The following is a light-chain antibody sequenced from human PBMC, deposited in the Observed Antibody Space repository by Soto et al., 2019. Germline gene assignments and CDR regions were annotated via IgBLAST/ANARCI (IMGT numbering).Light chain of an antibody. CDR1: QSISSY. CDR3: QQSYSTPIFT. V-gene: IGKV1-39*01. Sequence: DIQMTQSPSSLSASVGDRVTITCRASQSISSYLNWYQHKPGKAPKLLIYAASSLQSGVPSRFSGSGSGTDFTPTISSLQPEDFATYYCQQSYSTPIFTFGPGTKVDIK. CDR2: AAS. J-gene: IGKJ3*01.